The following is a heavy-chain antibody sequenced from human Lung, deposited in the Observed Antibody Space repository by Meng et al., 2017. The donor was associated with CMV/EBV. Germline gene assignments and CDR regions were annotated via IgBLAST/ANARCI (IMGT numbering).Heavy chain of an antibody. CDR1: GYTFTSYN. D-gene: IGHD1-14*01. J-gene: IGHJ6*02. Sequence: ASXXVSXKASGYTFTSYNMHWVRQAPGQGLEWMGMINPSDRWTTYAQRFQGRVTMTTDTSTSTVYMELSSLRSDDTAVYYCARAGVLPSDPTANRYYGLDVXGQGTTVTVSS. CDR2: INPSDRWT. CDR3: ARAGVLPSDPTANRYYGLDV. V-gene: IGHV1-46*01.